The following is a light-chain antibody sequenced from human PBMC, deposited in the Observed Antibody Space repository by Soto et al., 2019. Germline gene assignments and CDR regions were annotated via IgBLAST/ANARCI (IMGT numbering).Light chain of an antibody. V-gene: IGLV2-8*01. Sequence: QSALTQPPSASGSPGQSVTISCAGTSNDVGAYDYVSWYQQHPGKAPKLIISEVTQRPSGVPDRFSGSRSGNTASLTVSGLQAEDEADYYCCSYAGTNKYVFGPGTKLTVL. CDR2: EVT. J-gene: IGLJ1*01. CDR1: SNDVGAYDY. CDR3: CSYAGTNKYV.